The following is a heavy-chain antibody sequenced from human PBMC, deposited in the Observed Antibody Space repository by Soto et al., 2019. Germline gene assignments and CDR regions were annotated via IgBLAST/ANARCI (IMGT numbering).Heavy chain of an antibody. CDR2: IYYSGST. D-gene: IGHD3-16*01. CDR1: GGSVSSGSYF. Sequence: SETLSLTCTVSGGSVSSGSYFWSWIRQPPGKGLEWIGYIYYSGSTNYNPSLKSRVTISIDTSKDQFSLSLTSVTAADTAMYYCARHDPGGYFRHWGQGTLVTVSS. V-gene: IGHV4-61*01. CDR3: ARHDPGGYFRH. J-gene: IGHJ1*01.